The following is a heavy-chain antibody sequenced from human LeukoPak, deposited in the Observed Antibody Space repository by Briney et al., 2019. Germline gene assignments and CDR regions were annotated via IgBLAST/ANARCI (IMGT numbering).Heavy chain of an antibody. V-gene: IGHV3-30*04. CDR3: ARDGRGEDIVATITFDY. CDR2: ISYDGSNK. CDR1: GFSFSTYA. Sequence: GGSLRLSCAASGFSFSTYAMHWVRQAPGKGLEWVAVISYDGSNKYYADSVKGRFTISRDNSKNTLYLQMNSLRAEDTAVYYCARDGRGEDIVATITFDYWGQGTLVTVSS. J-gene: IGHJ4*02. D-gene: IGHD5-12*01.